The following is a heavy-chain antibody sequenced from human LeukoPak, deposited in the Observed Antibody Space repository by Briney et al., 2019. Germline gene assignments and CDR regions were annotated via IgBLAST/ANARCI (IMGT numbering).Heavy chain of an antibody. CDR2: INSDGSST. Sequence: GGSLRLSCAASGFTFSSYWMHWFRQAPGKGLVWVSRINSDGSSTSYADSVKGRFTISRDNAKNTLYLQMNSLRAEDTAVYYCAREGSGWYFRQFDYWGQGTLVTVSS. J-gene: IGHJ4*02. CDR1: GFTFSSYW. D-gene: IGHD6-19*01. CDR3: AREGSGWYFRQFDY. V-gene: IGHV3-74*01.